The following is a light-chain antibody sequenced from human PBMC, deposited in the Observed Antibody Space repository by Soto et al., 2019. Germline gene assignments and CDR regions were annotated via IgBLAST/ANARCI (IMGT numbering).Light chain of an antibody. J-gene: IGLJ2*01. V-gene: IGLV1-40*01. CDR1: GSTIGAGYD. Sequence: QSVLTQPPSVSGAPGQRVTISCTGSGSTIGAGYDVHWYQQLPVTAPRLLIYDNTNRPSGVPDRFSGSKSGTSASLAISGLQAEDYAVYYCQSYDSSLSVVFGGGTKLTVL. CDR2: DNT. CDR3: QSYDSSLSVV.